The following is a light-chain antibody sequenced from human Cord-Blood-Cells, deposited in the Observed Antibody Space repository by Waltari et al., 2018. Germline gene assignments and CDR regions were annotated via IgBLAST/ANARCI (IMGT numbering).Light chain of an antibody. CDR2: DVS. Sequence: QSALTQPASVSASPRQSIAISCTGTSSDGGDYNHVSWYQQHPGKAPKLMIYDVSNRPSGVSNRFSGSKSGNTASLTISGLQAEDEADYYCSSYTSSSTWVFGGGTKLTVL. CDR1: SSDGGDYNH. CDR3: SSYTSSSTWV. V-gene: IGLV2-14*01. J-gene: IGLJ3*02.